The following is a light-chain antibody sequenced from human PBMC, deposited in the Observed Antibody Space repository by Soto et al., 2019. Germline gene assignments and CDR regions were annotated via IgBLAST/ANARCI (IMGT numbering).Light chain of an antibody. CDR2: DAS. Sequence: EIVLTQSPATLSLSPGERATLSCRASQSVSSYLAWYQQKPGQAPRLLIYDASNRATGIPARFSGSGSGTDFTLTICSLEPEDFAVYYCQQRSNFYTFGQGTKLEIK. V-gene: IGKV3-11*01. CDR3: QQRSNFYT. CDR1: QSVSSY. J-gene: IGKJ2*01.